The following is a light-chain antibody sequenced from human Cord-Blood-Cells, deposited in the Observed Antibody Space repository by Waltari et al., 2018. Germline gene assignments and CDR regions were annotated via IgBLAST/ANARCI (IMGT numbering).Light chain of an antibody. CDR1: QDISNY. J-gene: IGKJ3*01. CDR2: DAS. Sequence: DIQMTQSPSSLSASLGDRVTITCQASQDISNYLNLYQQKPGKAPKLLIYDASNLETGVPSRFSGSGSGTDFTFTISSLQPEDIATYYCQQYDNLLFTFGPGTKVDIK. V-gene: IGKV1-33*01. CDR3: QQYDNLLFT.